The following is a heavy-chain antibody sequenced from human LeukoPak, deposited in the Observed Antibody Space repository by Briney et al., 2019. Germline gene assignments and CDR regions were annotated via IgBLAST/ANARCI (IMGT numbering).Heavy chain of an antibody. V-gene: IGHV3-23*01. D-gene: IGHD6-19*01. CDR3: ARNSGWYGIS. CDR1: GFTLSSYE. CDR2: IEYGESTT. J-gene: IGHJ4*02. Sequence: GGSLRLSCMVSGFTLSSYEMSWIRQAPGKGLEWVSSIEYGESTTHYADSVRGRFTISRDNYKNTLYLQLTSLSDDDTAVYFCARNSGWYGISWGQGTPVIVSS.